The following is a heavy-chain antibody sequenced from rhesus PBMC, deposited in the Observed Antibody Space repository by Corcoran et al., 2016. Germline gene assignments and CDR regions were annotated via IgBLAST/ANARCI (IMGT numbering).Heavy chain of an antibody. CDR3: VRKSIIAAGALDV. D-gene: IGHD6-31*01. Sequence: QVLLQESGPGLVKPSETLSLSCAVSGGSLNDNYSWNWIRQPPGKGLEWFGNFYGSGGRTYYNPSLQSRVTISKDTSKSQFSLKLNSVTAADTAVYYCVRKSIIAAGALDVWGRGVLVIVSS. J-gene: IGHJ5-2*02. V-gene: IGHV4S9*01. CDR2: FYGSGGRT. CDR1: GGSLNDNYS.